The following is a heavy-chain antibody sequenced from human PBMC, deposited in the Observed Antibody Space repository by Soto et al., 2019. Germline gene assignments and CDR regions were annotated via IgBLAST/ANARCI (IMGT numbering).Heavy chain of an antibody. CDR3: AKDSGGRGYTYGYYSDY. J-gene: IGHJ4*01. D-gene: IGHD5-18*01. V-gene: IGHV3-30*18. CDR1: GFTFRVYG. Sequence: PGGSLRLSCAASGFTFRVYGIHWVRQAPGNGLEWVSAISYDGTNTNYADSVKGRFTISRDNSKNTLYLQMNSLRPEDTAVYYCAKDSGGRGYTYGYYSDYWGRGTLVTVSS. CDR2: ISYDGTNT.